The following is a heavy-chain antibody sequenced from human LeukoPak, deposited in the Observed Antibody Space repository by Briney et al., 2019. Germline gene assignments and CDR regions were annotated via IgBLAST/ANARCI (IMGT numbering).Heavy chain of an antibody. Sequence: GGSLRLSCAASGFTFSSYAMHWVRQAPGKGLEWVAVISYDGSNKYYADSVKGRFTISRDNSKNTLYLQMNSLRAEDTAVYYCATDFRYSGYDSPFDYWGQGALVTVSS. V-gene: IGHV3-30*04. D-gene: IGHD5-12*01. J-gene: IGHJ4*02. CDR1: GFTFSSYA. CDR3: ATDFRYSGYDSPFDY. CDR2: ISYDGSNK.